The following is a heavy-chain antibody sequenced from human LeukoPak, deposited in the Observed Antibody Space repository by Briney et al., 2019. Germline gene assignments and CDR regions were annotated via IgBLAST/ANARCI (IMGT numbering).Heavy chain of an antibody. CDR2: IYYSGST. J-gene: IGHJ4*02. D-gene: IGHD6-13*01. V-gene: IGHV4-31*03. Sequence: SETLSLTCTVSGGSISSGGYYWSWIRQHPGTGLEWIGYIYYSGSTYYNPSLKSRVTISVDTSKNQFSLKLSSVTAADTAVYYCARELLAAAGFFDYWGQGTLVAVSS. CDR3: ARELLAAAGFFDY. CDR1: GGSISSGGYY.